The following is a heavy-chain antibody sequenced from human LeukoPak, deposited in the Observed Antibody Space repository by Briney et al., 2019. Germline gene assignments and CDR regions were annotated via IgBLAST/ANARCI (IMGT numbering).Heavy chain of an antibody. CDR1: GYTFTGYY. CDR3: ARGNPTHYGDYLYYFDY. V-gene: IGHV1-2*02. Sequence: ASVKVSCKASGYTFTGYYMHWVRQAPRQELEWMGWINPNSGGTNYAQKFQGRVTMTRDTSTNTVYMELSSLRAEDTAVYYCARGNPTHYGDYLYYFDYWGQGTLLTVSS. J-gene: IGHJ4*02. D-gene: IGHD4-17*01. CDR2: INPNSGGT.